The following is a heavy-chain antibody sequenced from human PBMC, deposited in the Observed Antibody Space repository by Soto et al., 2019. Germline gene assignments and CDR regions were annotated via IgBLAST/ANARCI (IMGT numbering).Heavy chain of an antibody. V-gene: IGHV3-48*02. CDR2: ISSNSDTT. CDR1: GFRFSDHS. D-gene: IGHD2-21*02. CDR3: ARLPKGSLVTA. J-gene: IGHJ4*02. Sequence: VESGGGLVYPRGSLRLSCVASGFRFSDHSMNWVRQAPGKGLQWISYISSNSDTTYYADSVKGRFTVSRDNAKNALFLQMNSLRDDDTATYYCARLPKGSLVTAWGQGARVTVSS.